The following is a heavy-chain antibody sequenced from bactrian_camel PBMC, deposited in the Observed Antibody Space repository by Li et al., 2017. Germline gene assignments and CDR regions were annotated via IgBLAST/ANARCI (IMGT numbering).Heavy chain of an antibody. D-gene: IGHD1*01. CDR1: EYTYSMHA. CDR3: AGKTHFAAAAGPWDDFGF. CDR2: KARDDPNT. V-gene: IGHV3-3*01. J-gene: IGHJ6*01. Sequence: HVQLVESGGGSVQAGGSLRLSCQGSEYTYSMHAMGWFRQAPGEEREGVAQKARDDPNTYYADSVKGRFTVSGDNLKNSVFLQMNSLKPEDTAMYYCAGKTHFAAAAGPWDDFGFWGPGTQVTVS.